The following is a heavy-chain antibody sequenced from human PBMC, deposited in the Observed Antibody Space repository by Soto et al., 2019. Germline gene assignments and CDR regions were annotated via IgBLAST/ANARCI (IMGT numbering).Heavy chain of an antibody. CDR1: GFTSSNYA. CDR3: TRETLRGGHSDN. D-gene: IGHD2-15*01. Sequence: QPAGSLRLSCATSGFTSSNYAMSWVRQAPGKGLEWVSGISTRGANTYYADSVRGRFTISRDNSKNTVDLQMNNLTAEDTALYYCTRETLRGGHSDNWGQGTRVTVSS. J-gene: IGHJ4*02. V-gene: IGHV3-23*01. CDR2: ISTRGANT.